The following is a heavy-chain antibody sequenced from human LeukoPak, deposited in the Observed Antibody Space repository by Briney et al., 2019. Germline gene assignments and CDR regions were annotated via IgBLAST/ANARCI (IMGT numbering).Heavy chain of an antibody. Sequence: GGPLRLSCAASGFTLSSLAMHWVRQAPGKGLEWVSSSGTRSGTKYYADSVMGRFTISRDSAMNSVSPQINSLRAEDTAVYYCLLQMTYGELSDPDFRGQGTLVTVSS. CDR3: LLQMTYGELSDPDF. CDR2: SGTRSGTK. D-gene: IGHD3-16*02. J-gene: IGHJ4*02. V-gene: IGHV3-21*01. CDR1: GFTLSSLA.